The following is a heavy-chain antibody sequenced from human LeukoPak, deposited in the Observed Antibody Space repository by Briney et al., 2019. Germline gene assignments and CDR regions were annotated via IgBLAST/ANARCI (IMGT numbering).Heavy chain of an antibody. CDR3: VRDYNWVFDY. J-gene: IGHJ4*02. V-gene: IGHV3-23*01. D-gene: IGHD1-20*01. Sequence: GGSLRLSCAASGFTFSSYAMSWVRQAPGKGLEWVSAISGSGGSTYYADSVKGRFTISRDNARDSLSLQMNSLRVEDTAVYYCVRDYNWVFDYWGQGALVTVSS. CDR1: GFTFSSYA. CDR2: ISGSGGST.